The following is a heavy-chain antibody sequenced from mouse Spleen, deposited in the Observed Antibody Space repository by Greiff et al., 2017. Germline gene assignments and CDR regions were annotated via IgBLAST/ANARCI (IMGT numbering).Heavy chain of an antibody. J-gene: IGHJ1*01. Sequence: EVKLVESGPGLVKPSQSLSLTCTVTGYSITSDYAWNWIRQFPGNKLEWMGYISYSGSTSYNPSLKSRISITRDTSKNQFFLQLNSVTTEDTATYYCARNPWYFDVWGAGTTVTVSS. CDR2: ISYSGST. CDR1: GYSITSDYA. V-gene: IGHV3-2*02. CDR3: ARNPWYFDV.